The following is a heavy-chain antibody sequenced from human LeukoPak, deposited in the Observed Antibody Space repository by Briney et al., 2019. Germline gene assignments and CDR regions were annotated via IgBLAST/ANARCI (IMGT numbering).Heavy chain of an antibody. D-gene: IGHD3-16*01. V-gene: IGHV4-31*03. Sequence: SQTLSLTCTVSGGSISSGGYYWSWIRQHPGKGLEWIGYIYYSGSTYYNPSLKSRVTISVDTSKNQFSLRLRSVTAADTAVYYCARGLVWRFLLDSRRDSFDIWGQGTTITVSS. CDR3: ARGLVWRFLLDSRRDSFDI. J-gene: IGHJ3*02. CDR1: GGSISSGGYY. CDR2: IYYSGST.